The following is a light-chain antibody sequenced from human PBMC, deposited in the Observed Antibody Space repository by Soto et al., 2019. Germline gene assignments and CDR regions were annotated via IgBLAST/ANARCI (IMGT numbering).Light chain of an antibody. J-gene: IGKJ4*01. Sequence: DIQMTQSPSTLSASVGDRVIITCRASQSLGTWLAWYQQKPGTAPVLLIYDVSRLESGVPSRFSGRGSGTEFTLTISSLQPDDLATYYCQQYFSYPLTFGGGTKVETK. V-gene: IGKV1-5*01. CDR1: QSLGTW. CDR2: DVS. CDR3: QQYFSYPLT.